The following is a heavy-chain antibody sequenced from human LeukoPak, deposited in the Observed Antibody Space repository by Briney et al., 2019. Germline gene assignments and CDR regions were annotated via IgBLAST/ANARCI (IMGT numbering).Heavy chain of an antibody. V-gene: IGHV1-69*06. J-gene: IGHJ5*02. Sequence: GASVKVSCKPSGYNFSNYSISWVRQAPGQGLEWMGGIIPIFGTANYAQKFQGRVTITADKSTSTAYMELSSLRSEDTAVYYCARDYDILTGYYNGFDWFDPWGQGTLVTVSS. D-gene: IGHD3-9*01. CDR2: IIPIFGTA. CDR1: GYNFSNYS. CDR3: ARDYDILTGYYNGFDWFDP.